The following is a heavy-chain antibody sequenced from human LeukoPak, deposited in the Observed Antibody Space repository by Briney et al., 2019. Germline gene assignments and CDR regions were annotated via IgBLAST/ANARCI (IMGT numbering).Heavy chain of an antibody. CDR3: ARGVDSAIDW. Sequence: GGSLRLSCAASGFTFSSYWMNWFRQAPGKGLEWVAKINGDGRDKYYVGSVRGRFTISRENADNALYLQMNSLRGDDTALYYCARGVDSAIDWWGQGTLVTVSS. CDR2: INGDGRDK. V-gene: IGHV3-7*01. J-gene: IGHJ4*02. CDR1: GFTFSSYW. D-gene: IGHD3-9*01.